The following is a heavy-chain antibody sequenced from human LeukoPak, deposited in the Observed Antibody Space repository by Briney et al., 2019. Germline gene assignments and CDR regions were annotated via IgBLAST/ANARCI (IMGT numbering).Heavy chain of an antibody. CDR1: GGTFSGYA. D-gene: IGHD4-11*01. J-gene: IGHJ4*02. CDR3: ARDYSNCPGY. Sequence: SVKVSCKASGGTFSGYAISWVRQAPGQGLEWMGRIIPILAIANFAQKFQGRVSITADRSTTTAYMDLSSLTSEDTAVYFCARDYSNCPGYWGQGTLVTVSS. V-gene: IGHV1-69*04. CDR2: IIPILAIA.